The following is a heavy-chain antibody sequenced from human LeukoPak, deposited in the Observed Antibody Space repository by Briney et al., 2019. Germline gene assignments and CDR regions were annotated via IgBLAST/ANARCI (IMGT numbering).Heavy chain of an antibody. CDR1: GFTFSRYA. CDR2: IITNGGGT. V-gene: IGHV3-64D*09. D-gene: IGHD6-13*01. Sequence: GGSLRLSCSASGFTFSRYAMHWVRQAPGKGLEYVSAIITNGGGTYYADSVKGRFTISRDNSKDTLYLEISSLRVDDTAVYYCVKDVSSTYYYFDYWGQGTLVTVSS. CDR3: VKDVSSTYYYFDY. J-gene: IGHJ4*02.